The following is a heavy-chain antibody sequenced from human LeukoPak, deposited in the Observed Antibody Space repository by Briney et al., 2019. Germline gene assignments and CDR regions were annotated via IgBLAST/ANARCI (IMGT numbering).Heavy chain of an antibody. CDR2: MNPNSGNT. J-gene: IGHJ2*01. CDR3: ARVPFRNLVVADYWYFDL. V-gene: IGHV1-8*01. Sequence: ASVKVSCKASGYTFTSYDINWVRQATGQGLEWMGWMNPNSGNTGYAQKFQGRVTMTRNTSISTAYMELSSLRSEDTAVYYCARVPFRNLVVADYWYFDLWGRGTLVTVSS. CDR1: GYTFTSYD. D-gene: IGHD2-21*01.